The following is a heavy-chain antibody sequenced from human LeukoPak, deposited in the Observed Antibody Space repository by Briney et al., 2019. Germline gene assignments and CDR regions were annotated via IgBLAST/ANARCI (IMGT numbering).Heavy chain of an antibody. V-gene: IGHV4-59*08. D-gene: IGHD6-19*01. J-gene: IGHJ4*02. CDR3: ATSYSSGALN. CDR2: IYYSGST. Sequence: PSETLSLTCTVSGGSISSYYWSWIRQPPGKGLEWIGYIYYSGSTNYNPSLKSRVTISVDTSKNQFSLELSSVTAADTAVYYCATSYSSGALNWGQGTLVTVSS. CDR1: GGSISSYY.